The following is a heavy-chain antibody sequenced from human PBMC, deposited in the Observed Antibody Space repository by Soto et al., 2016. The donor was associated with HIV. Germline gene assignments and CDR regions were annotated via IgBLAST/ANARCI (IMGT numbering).Heavy chain of an antibody. V-gene: IGHV4-34*01. J-gene: IGHJ5*02. CDR1: GGSFTDYY. D-gene: IGHD3-22*01. CDR2: INHSGST. CDR3: AREREDYYDSSGYYNVWFDP. Sequence: QVQLQQWGAGLLKPSETLSLTCAVYGGSFTDYYWNWIRQPPGQGLEWIGEINHSGSTSSNPSLKSRVTISVDTSKNQFSLKLSSVTAADTAVYYCAREREDYYDSSGYYNVWFDPGAREPWSPSP.